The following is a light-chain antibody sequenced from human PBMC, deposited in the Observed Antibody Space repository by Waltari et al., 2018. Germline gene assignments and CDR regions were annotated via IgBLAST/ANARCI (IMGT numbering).Light chain of an antibody. J-gene: IGKJ4*01. CDR2: KAS. V-gene: IGKV1-5*03. CDR1: QSILTW. CDR3: QQYNSYSPGLT. Sequence: DIHLIQYTSTLSASVGDRVTTTSRDSQSILTWLACYQQNPGKAPNLLIFKASTLRSGVPPRVSGTGSGTEFTLTISSLQPDDFATYYCQQYNSYSPGLTFGGGTKVEIK.